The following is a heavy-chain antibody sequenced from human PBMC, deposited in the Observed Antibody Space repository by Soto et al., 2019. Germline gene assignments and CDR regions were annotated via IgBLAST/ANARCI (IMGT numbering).Heavy chain of an antibody. Sequence: SETLSLTCTVSGGSISSSSYYWGWIRQPPGKGLEWIGSIYYSGSTYYNPSLKSRVTISVDTSKNQFSLKLSSVTAADTAVYYCARPLQDYDLYYFDYWGQGTLVTAPQ. J-gene: IGHJ4*02. CDR2: IYYSGST. CDR1: GGSISSSSYY. V-gene: IGHV4-39*01. CDR3: ARPLQDYDLYYFDY. D-gene: IGHD3-22*01.